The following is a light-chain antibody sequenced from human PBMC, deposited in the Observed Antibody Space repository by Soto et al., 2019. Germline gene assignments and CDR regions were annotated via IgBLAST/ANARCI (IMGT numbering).Light chain of an antibody. CDR2: DNN. CDR3: GTWDSSLSAYV. V-gene: IGLV1-51*01. CDR1: SSNIRNNY. J-gene: IGLJ1*01. Sequence: QSVLTQPPSVSAAPGQKVTISCSGSSSNIRNNYVSWYQQLPGTAPKLLIYDNNKRPSGIPDRFSGSKSGTSATPGITGLQXGDEADYYCGTWDSSLSAYVFGTGTKV.